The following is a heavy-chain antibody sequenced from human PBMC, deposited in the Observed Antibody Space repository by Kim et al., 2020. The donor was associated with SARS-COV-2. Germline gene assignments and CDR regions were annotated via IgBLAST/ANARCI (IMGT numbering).Heavy chain of an antibody. V-gene: IGHV4-39*01. CDR3: ARLGPGLLNWFDP. D-gene: IGHD1-26*01. Sequence: YYNPSLRGRVAMSVATAKNQFSLKLGSVTAADTAVYYCARLGPGLLNWFDPWGQGTLVTVSS. J-gene: IGHJ5*02.